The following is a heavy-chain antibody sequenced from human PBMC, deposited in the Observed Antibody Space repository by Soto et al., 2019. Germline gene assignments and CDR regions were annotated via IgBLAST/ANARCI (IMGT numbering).Heavy chain of an antibody. J-gene: IGHJ4*02. CDR2: VYTRGST. Sequence: SETLSLTCPVSCGSISSNYWPWIRQPPGKGLEWIGYVYTRGSTNYNPSLTSRVTISEDTSKSQFSLKVKSMTAADTAVYYCARYRREAVAVYTIDNWGQGIVVNVSS. CDR3: ARYRREAVAVYTIDN. D-gene: IGHD6-13*01. V-gene: IGHV4-4*08. CDR1: CGSISSNY.